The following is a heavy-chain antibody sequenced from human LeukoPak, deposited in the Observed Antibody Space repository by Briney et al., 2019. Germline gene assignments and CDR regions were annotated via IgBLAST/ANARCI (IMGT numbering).Heavy chain of an antibody. CDR2: ISSSGTTI. D-gene: IGHD3-10*01. CDR1: GFIFSSYG. Sequence: GRSLRLSCAASGFIFSSYGMNWVRKAPGKGLEWVSYISSSGTTIYYADSVKGRFTISRDNAKYSLHLQMDSLRADDTAVYSCARGGLGSWTFDSWGQGTLVTVSS. V-gene: IGHV3-48*04. CDR3: ARGGLGSWTFDS. J-gene: IGHJ4*02.